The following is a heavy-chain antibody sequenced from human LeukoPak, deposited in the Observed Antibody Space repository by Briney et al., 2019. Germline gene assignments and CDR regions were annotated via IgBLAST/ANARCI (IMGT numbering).Heavy chain of an antibody. V-gene: IGHV4-34*01. Sequence: SETLSLTCTVSGGSISGYYWSWIRQPPGKGLEWIGEINHSGSTNYNPSLKSRVTISVDTSKNQFSLKLSSVTAADTAVYYCARAGSMIPFDYWGQGTLVTVSS. CDR3: ARAGSMIPFDY. CDR2: INHSGST. CDR1: GGSISGYY. J-gene: IGHJ4*02. D-gene: IGHD3-22*01.